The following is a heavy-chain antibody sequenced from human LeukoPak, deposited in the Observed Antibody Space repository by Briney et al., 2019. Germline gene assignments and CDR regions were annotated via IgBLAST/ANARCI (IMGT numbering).Heavy chain of an antibody. Sequence: SETLSLTCTVSGGSISSGDYYWSWIRQPPGKGLEWIGEINQSGSTTYNPSLKSRVTISVDTSKNQFSLKLSSVTAADTAVYYCARGLYYNSSGRYGMDVWGQGTTVTVSS. CDR2: INQSGST. J-gene: IGHJ6*01. CDR3: ARGLYYNSSGRYGMDV. D-gene: IGHD3-10*01. CDR1: GGSISSGDYY. V-gene: IGHV4-39*07.